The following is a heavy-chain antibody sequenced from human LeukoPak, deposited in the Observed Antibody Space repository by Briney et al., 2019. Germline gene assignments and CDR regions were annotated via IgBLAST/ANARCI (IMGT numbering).Heavy chain of an antibody. J-gene: IGHJ4*02. CDR1: GFNFDDYA. D-gene: IGHD3-10*01. CDR2: ISWDGGGT. CDR3: AKDRHYGSGSSTYFDY. V-gene: IGHV3-43D*03. Sequence: PGGSLRLSCAASGFNFDDYAMHWVRQVPGKGLEWVSLISWDGGGTHYADSVKGRFTISRDNSKNSLFLQMNSLRAEDTALYYCAKDRHYGSGSSTYFDYWGQGTLVTVSS.